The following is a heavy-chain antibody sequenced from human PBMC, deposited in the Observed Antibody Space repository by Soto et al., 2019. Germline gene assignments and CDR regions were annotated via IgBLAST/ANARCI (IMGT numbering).Heavy chain of an antibody. CDR3: ARDSDSGPDIPPPSSYFDY. CDR2: INAGNGNT. Sequence: QVQLVQSGAEVKKPGASVKVSCKASGYTFTSYAMHWVRQAPGQRLEWMGWINAGNGNTKYSQKFQGRVTITRDTSASTAYMELSSLRSEDTAVYYCARDSDSGPDIPPPSSYFDYWGQGTLVTVSS. J-gene: IGHJ4*02. V-gene: IGHV1-3*01. D-gene: IGHD6-19*01. CDR1: GYTFTSYA.